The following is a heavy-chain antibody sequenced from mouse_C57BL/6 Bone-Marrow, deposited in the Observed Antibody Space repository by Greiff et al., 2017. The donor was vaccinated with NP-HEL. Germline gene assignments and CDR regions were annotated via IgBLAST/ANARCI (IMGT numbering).Heavy chain of an antibody. CDR3: ARGPGWDAWFAY. V-gene: IGHV1-61*01. CDR1: GYTFTSYW. J-gene: IGHJ3*01. Sequence: QVQLQQPGAELVRPGSSVKLSCKASGYTFTSYWMDWVKQRPGQGLEWIGNIYPSDSETHYNQKFKDKATLTVDKSSSTAYMQLSSLTSEDSAVYYCARGPGWDAWFAYWGQGTLVTVSA. D-gene: IGHD3-2*02. CDR2: IYPSDSET.